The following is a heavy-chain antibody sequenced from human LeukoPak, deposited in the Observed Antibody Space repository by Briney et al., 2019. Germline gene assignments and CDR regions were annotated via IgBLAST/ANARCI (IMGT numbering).Heavy chain of an antibody. CDR3: ARHGYYYSSGPLFDS. Sequence: SETLSLTCTFSGGSISSNTYYWAWIRQPPGKGLEWIGTISYSGSSYYNPSLNSQVTISVDTSKNQFFLNLTSVTATDTALYYCARHGYYYSSGPLFDSWGQGTLVTVSS. CDR1: GGSISSNTYY. CDR2: ISYSGSS. D-gene: IGHD3-10*01. V-gene: IGHV4-39*01. J-gene: IGHJ4*02.